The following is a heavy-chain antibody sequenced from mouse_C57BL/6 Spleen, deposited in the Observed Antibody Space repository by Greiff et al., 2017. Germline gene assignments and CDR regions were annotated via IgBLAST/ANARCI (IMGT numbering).Heavy chain of an antibody. CDR1: GFSLTSYG. Sequence: VKLQESGPGLVAPSQSLSITCTVSGFSLTSYGVDWVRQPPGKGLEWLGVIWGGGSTNYNSALMSRLSISKDNSKSQVFLKMNSLQTDDTAMYYCAKHDSSGYVFYYAMDYWGQGTSVTVSS. J-gene: IGHJ4*01. CDR3: AKHDSSGYVFYYAMDY. V-gene: IGHV2-9*01. CDR2: IWGGGST. D-gene: IGHD3-2*02.